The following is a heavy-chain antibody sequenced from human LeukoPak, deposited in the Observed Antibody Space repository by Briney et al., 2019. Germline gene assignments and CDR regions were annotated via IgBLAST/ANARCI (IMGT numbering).Heavy chain of an antibody. Sequence: SETLSLTCAVYGGSFTNYYWSWIRQAPGKGLEWIGEINHSGSTNYNPSLESRVTISVDTSKKQFLLKLTSVTAADTAVYFCARRRVLMFNSIDYWGQGTLVTVSS. CDR2: INHSGST. CDR3: ARRRVLMFNSIDY. D-gene: IGHD3-10*02. V-gene: IGHV4-34*01. CDR1: GGSFTNYY. J-gene: IGHJ4*02.